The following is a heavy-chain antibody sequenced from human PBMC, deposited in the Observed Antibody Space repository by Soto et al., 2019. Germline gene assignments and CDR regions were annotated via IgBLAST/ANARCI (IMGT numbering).Heavy chain of an antibody. V-gene: IGHV4-59*12. J-gene: IGHJ5*02. CDR2: IYYSGST. CDR1: GGSISSYY. CDR3: ARDQATMVRGVIITDWFDP. Sequence: ASETLSLTCTVSGGSISSYYWSWIRQPPGKGLEWIGYIYYSGSTYYNPSLKSRVTISVDTSKNQFSLKLSSVTAADTAVYYCARDQATMVRGVIITDWFDPWGQGTLVTVSS. D-gene: IGHD3-10*01.